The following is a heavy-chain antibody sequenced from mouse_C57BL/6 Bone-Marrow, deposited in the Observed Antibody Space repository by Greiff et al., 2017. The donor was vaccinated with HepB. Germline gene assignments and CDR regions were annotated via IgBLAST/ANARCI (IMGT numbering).Heavy chain of an antibody. Sequence: EVKLVESGTVLARPGASVKMSCKTSGYTFTSYWMHWVKQRPGQGLEWIGAIYPGNSDTSYNQKFKGKAKLTAVTSASTAYMELSSLTNEDSAVYYCTIPSITTVVAPFDYWGQGTTLTVSS. D-gene: IGHD1-1*01. V-gene: IGHV1-5*01. J-gene: IGHJ2*01. CDR2: IYPGNSDT. CDR3: TIPSITTVVAPFDY. CDR1: GYTFTSYW.